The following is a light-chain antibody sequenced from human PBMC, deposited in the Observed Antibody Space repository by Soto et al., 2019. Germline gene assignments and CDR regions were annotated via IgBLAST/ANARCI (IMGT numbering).Light chain of an antibody. J-gene: IGLJ3*02. Sequence: QSVLTQPPSASGTPGQTVTISCSGSRTNIGTNYVYWYQQFPGTAPKLLIFANDKRPSGVPERFSASKSGTSASLAISGLRSEDEAEYFCSAWDDRPSVVFGGGTKVTVL. CDR2: AND. CDR1: RTNIGTNY. CDR3: SAWDDRPSVV. V-gene: IGLV1-47*02.